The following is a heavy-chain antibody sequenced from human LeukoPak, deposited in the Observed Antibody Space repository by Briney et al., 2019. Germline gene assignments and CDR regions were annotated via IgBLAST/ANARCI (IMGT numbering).Heavy chain of an antibody. J-gene: IGHJ4*02. V-gene: IGHV4-34*01. Sequence: SETLSLTCAGYGGSFTTYYWSWIRQPPGKGLEWIGEINHSGSTKRNPSLKSRVTLSVDTSKKQFSLKLRSVTAADTAVYYCARGRTYYLGSGTYYNTLDYWGQGSLVTVSS. CDR1: GGSFTTYY. D-gene: IGHD3-10*01. CDR3: ARGRTYYLGSGTYYNTLDY. CDR2: INHSGST.